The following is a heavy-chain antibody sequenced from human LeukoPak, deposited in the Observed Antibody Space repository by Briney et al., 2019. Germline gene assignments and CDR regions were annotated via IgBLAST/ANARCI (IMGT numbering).Heavy chain of an antibody. CDR3: ARAEPWVSSGWPFDY. Sequence: SETLSLTCTVSGGSISSYYWSWIRQPPGKGLEWIGYIYYSGSTNYNPSLKSRVTISVDTSKNQFSLKLSSVTAADTAVYYCARAEPWVSSGWPFDYWGQGTLVTVSS. J-gene: IGHJ4*02. CDR2: IYYSGST. V-gene: IGHV4-59*01. D-gene: IGHD6-19*01. CDR1: GGSISSYY.